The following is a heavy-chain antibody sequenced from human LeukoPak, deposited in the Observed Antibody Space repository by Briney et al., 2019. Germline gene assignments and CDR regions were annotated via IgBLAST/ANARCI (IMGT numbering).Heavy chain of an antibody. D-gene: IGHD5-18*01. CDR1: VYMFSSNG. Sequence: GASVKVSCKTSVYMFSSNGITWVRQAPGQGLEWMGWTSGYNGNTKYAQKFQGRVTMTTDTSTSTAYMELRSLRSDDTAVYYCARRMDTAMITAALYYMDVWGKGTTVTVSS. CDR3: ARRMDTAMITAALYYMDV. CDR2: TSGYNGNT. J-gene: IGHJ6*03. V-gene: IGHV1-18*01.